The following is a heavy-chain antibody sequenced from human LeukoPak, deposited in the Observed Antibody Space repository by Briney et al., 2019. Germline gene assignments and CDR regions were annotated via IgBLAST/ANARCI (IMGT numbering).Heavy chain of an antibody. Sequence: SVTVSCKASGGTFSNYAISWVRQAPGQGLEWMGGIIPIFGPANYAQNFQGRVTLTTDESTTTAYMELSSLRSEDTAVYYCAREGTSYYFDFWGQGTLVTVSS. J-gene: IGHJ4*02. CDR3: AREGTSYYFDF. V-gene: IGHV1-69*05. D-gene: IGHD3-10*01. CDR2: IIPIFGPA. CDR1: GGTFSNYA.